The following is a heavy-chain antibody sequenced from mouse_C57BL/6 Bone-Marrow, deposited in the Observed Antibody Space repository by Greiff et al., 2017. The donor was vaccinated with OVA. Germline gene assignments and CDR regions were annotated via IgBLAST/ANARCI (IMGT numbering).Heavy chain of an antibody. CDR2: INPNNGGT. CDR3: ALSWFAY. V-gene: IGHV1-26*01. Sequence: EVQLQQSGPELVKPGASVKISCKASGYTFTDYYMNWVKQSHGQSLEWIGDINPNNGGTSYNQKFKGKATLTVDKSSSTAYMELRSLTSEDSAVYYCALSWFAYWGQGTLVTVSA. CDR1: GYTFTDYY. J-gene: IGHJ3*01.